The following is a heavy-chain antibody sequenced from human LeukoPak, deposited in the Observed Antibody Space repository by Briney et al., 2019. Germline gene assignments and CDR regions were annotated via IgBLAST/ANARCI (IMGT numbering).Heavy chain of an antibody. CDR1: GFTFSSYS. V-gene: IGHV3-21*01. J-gene: IGHJ4*02. D-gene: IGHD3-22*01. CDR2: ISSSSSYI. Sequence: GGSLRLSCAASGFTFSSYSMNRVRQALGKGLEWVSSISSSSSYIYYADSVKGRFTISRDNAKNSLYLQMNSLRAEDTAVYYCARAPTADSSGYYPYYFDYWGQGTLVTVPS. CDR3: ARAPTADSSGYYPYYFDY.